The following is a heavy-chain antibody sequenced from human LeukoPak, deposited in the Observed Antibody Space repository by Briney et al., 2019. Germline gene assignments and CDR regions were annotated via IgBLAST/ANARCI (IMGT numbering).Heavy chain of an antibody. Sequence: QPGGSLRLSCAASGFTFSDYWMHWVRHAPGKGLVWVSGTNSDETSTIYADSVKGRFTISRDNAKNALYLQMNSLRAEDTALYYCARGKYPYSLDVWGQGTTVSVSS. D-gene: IGHD2-2*02. CDR2: TNSDETST. V-gene: IGHV3-74*01. J-gene: IGHJ6*02. CDR1: GFTFSDYW. CDR3: ARGKYPYSLDV.